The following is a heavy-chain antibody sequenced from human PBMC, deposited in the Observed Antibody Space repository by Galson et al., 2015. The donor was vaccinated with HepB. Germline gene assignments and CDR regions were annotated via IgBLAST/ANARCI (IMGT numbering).Heavy chain of an antibody. D-gene: IGHD2-2*01. V-gene: IGHV3-7*03. CDR1: GFIFSSYW. CDR3: ARGPGGSVIVPAASDAFDL. J-gene: IGHJ3*01. CDR2: IKQDGSLK. Sequence: SLRLSCATSGFIFSSYWMSWIRQAPGKGLEWVANIKQDGSLKHHVDSVKGRFSISRDDAKSSLFLQMNSLRADDTAVYYCARGPGGSVIVPAASDAFDLWGQGTLVTVSS.